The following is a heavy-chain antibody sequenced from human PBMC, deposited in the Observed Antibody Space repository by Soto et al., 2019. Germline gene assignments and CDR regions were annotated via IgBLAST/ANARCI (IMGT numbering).Heavy chain of an antibody. CDR2: IYYSGSP. CDR3: VRGGVGSNWYFDH. J-gene: IGHJ4*02. CDR1: GGSISSGDYY. Sequence: PSETLSLTCTVSGGSISSGDYYWSWIRQPPGKDLEWIGYIYYSGSPYYNPSLKSRVTISVDTSKNQFSLKLNSVTAADTAVYYCVRGGVGSNWYFDHWGQGTLVTVS. V-gene: IGHV4-30-4*01. D-gene: IGHD1-1*01.